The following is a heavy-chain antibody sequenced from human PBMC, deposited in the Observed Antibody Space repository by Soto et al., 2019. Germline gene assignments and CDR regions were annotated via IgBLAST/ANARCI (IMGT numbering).Heavy chain of an antibody. CDR1: GFTFSNFA. Sequence: GGSLRLSCAASGFTFSNFAMHWVRQAPGKGLEWVAVISYDGSNKYYADSVKGRFTISRDNSKNTLYLQMNSLRAEDTAVYYCAKDKYSSGLDYWGQGTLVTVSS. V-gene: IGHV3-30*18. J-gene: IGHJ4*02. D-gene: IGHD6-19*01. CDR3: AKDKYSSGLDY. CDR2: ISYDGSNK.